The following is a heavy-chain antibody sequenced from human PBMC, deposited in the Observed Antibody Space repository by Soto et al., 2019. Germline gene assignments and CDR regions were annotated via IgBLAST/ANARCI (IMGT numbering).Heavy chain of an antibody. CDR2: IYHSGST. J-gene: IGHJ4*02. CDR1: GGSISSGGYS. D-gene: IGHD4-17*01. CDR3: ARGDNDGDYAFLMD. Sequence: PSETLSLTCAVSGGSISSGGYSWSWIRQPPGKGLEWIGYIYHSGSTYYNPSLKSRVTISVDRSKNQFSLKLSSVTAADTAVYYCARGDNDGDYAFLMDWGQGTLVTVSS. V-gene: IGHV4-30-2*01.